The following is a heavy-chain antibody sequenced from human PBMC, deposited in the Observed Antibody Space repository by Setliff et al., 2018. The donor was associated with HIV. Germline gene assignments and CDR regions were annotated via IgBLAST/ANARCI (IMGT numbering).Heavy chain of an antibody. V-gene: IGHV4-39*01. CDR1: GFSFRNSFYN. CDR3: ARHRYSSSINWFDP. Sequence: SETLSLTCNVSGFSFRNSFYNWGWIRQPPGKGLEWIGTIYYSGTTYYNPSLKSRVTTSIDTSQNQFSLKLTSVTATDTAVYYCARHRYSSSINWFDPWGQGTLVTVSS. CDR2: IYYSGTT. J-gene: IGHJ5*02. D-gene: IGHD6-13*01.